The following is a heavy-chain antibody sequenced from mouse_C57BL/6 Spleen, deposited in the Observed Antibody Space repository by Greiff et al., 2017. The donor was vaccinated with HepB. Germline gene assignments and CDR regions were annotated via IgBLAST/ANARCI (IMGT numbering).Heavy chain of an antibody. CDR1: GYTFTSYG. CDR3: ASQNYYGSSYGYFDV. J-gene: IGHJ1*03. CDR2: IYPRSGNT. D-gene: IGHD1-1*01. V-gene: IGHV1-81*01. Sequence: VQLQQSGAELARPGASVKLSCKASGYTFTSYGISWVKQRTGQGLEWIGEIYPRSGNTYYNEKFKGKATLTADKSSSTAYMELRSLTSEDSAVYFCASQNYYGSSYGYFDVWGTGTTVTVSS.